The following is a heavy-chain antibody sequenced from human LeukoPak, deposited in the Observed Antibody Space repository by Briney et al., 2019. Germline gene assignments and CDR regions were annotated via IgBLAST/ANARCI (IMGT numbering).Heavy chain of an antibody. Sequence: QTGGSLRLSCAASGFTVSSNYMGWVRQAPGKGLEYVSVIYSGGNTYYAGSVKGRFTISRDNSKNTVYLQMNSRRAEDTAVFYCARLVATTGRLYFDYWGQGNLVTVSS. V-gene: IGHV3-53*01. CDR2: IYSGGNT. D-gene: IGHD1-1*01. CDR3: ARLVATTGRLYFDY. J-gene: IGHJ4*02. CDR1: GFTVSSNY.